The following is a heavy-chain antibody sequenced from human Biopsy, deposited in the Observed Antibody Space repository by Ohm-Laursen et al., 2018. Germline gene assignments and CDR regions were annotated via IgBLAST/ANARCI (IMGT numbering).Heavy chain of an antibody. J-gene: IGHJ4*02. V-gene: IGHV3-20*01. Sequence: SLRLSCAASGVTLSGYGMNWVRQVPGKGLEWVSGITWSGGTTSYVDSVKGRFTISRDNAKKSLYLQMNSLRAEDTALYHCARRGSGDYYFDYWGQGTLVTVSS. CDR1: GVTLSGYG. CDR3: ARRGSGDYYFDY. CDR2: ITWSGGTT. D-gene: IGHD4-17*01.